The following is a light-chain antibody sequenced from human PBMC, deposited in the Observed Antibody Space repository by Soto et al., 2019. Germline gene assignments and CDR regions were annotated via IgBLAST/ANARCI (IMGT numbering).Light chain of an antibody. CDR3: NSYTSGSTSDVL. J-gene: IGLJ2*01. CDR1: SSDVGGYSF. CDR2: EVN. Sequence: QSALTQPASVSGSPGQSITLSCTGTSSDVGGYSFVSWYQQHPGKAPKLMIYEVNNRPSGVSNRFSGSKSGNTASLTIPGLQAEDEADYYCNSYTSGSTSDVLFGGGTKLTVL. V-gene: IGLV2-14*01.